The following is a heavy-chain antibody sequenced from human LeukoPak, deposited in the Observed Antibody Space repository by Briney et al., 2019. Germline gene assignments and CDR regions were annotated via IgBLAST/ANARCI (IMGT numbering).Heavy chain of an antibody. CDR3: ARGLEIARYDSSSYYFWRNVFRHYDAFDI. Sequence: SETLSLTCAVYGGSFSGYYWSWIRQPPGKGLEWIGEINHSGSTNYNPSLKSRVTISVDTSKNQFSLKLSSVTAADTAVYYCARGLEIARYDSSSYYFWRNVFRHYDAFDIWGQGTMVTVSS. CDR1: GGSFSGYY. CDR2: INHSGST. V-gene: IGHV4-34*01. J-gene: IGHJ3*02. D-gene: IGHD3-22*01.